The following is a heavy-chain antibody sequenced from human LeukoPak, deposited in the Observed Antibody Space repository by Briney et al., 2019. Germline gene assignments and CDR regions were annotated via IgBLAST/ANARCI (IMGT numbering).Heavy chain of an antibody. CDR3: VRGGSGWYYFDY. V-gene: IGHV3-13*04. Sequence: VGSLRLSCAASGFTFTNYDMHWVRQVTGKGLEWVSAIGIAGDTYYPGSVRGRFTISRENAKNSLYLQMNSLRDGDTAVYYCVRGGSGWYYFDYWGQGTLGTVSS. J-gene: IGHJ4*02. CDR1: GFTFTNYD. CDR2: IGIAGDT. D-gene: IGHD6-19*01.